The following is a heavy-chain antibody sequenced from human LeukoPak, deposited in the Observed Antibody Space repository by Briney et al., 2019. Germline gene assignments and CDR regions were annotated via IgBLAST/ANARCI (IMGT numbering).Heavy chain of an antibody. CDR2: IYYSGST. J-gene: IGHJ4*02. CDR1: GGSVSSNSYY. D-gene: IGHD5-12*01. CDR3: ARARIVATTTEFDY. Sequence: PSETLSLTCTVSGGSVSSNSYYWGWIRQPLGKELEWIGSIYYSGSTYYNPSLKSRVTISVDTSKNQFSLKLSSVTAADTAVYYCARARIVATTTEFDYWGQGTLVTVSS. V-gene: IGHV4-39*07.